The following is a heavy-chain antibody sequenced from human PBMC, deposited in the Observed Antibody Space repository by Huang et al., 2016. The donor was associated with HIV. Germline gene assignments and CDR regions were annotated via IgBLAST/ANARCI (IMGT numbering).Heavy chain of an antibody. J-gene: IGHJ4*02. CDR3: ARTKGEFDF. V-gene: IGHV1-18*04. Sequence: QIHLVQSGPEVKQPGASVKVSCKASGYNFHSYEITWVRQTPGQGLEGMGWISGDNVSTRFAQKFQDRLTMTTDVSTSTAYLELRSLRLDDTAVYYCARTKGEFDFWGQGALVTVSS. CDR1: GYNFHSYE. CDR2: ISGDNVST. D-gene: IGHD3-16*01.